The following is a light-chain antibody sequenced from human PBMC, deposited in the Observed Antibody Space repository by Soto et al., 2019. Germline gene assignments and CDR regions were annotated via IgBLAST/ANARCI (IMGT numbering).Light chain of an antibody. V-gene: IGKV1-39*01. CDR1: QSISNS. J-gene: IGKJ4*01. CDR2: AAS. CDR3: QKSYSTPLT. Sequence: DIQMTQSPATLSASVGDRVTITCRASQSISNSLNWYQQKPGKAPKLLIYAASSLQSGVPSRFSGSGSGTDSSLTISSLQPEDFATYYCQKSYSTPLTCGGGTKVDIK.